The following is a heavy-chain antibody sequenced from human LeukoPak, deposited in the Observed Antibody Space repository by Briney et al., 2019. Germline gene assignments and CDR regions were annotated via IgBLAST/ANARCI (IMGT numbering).Heavy chain of an antibody. CDR2: ISAGGDRT. D-gene: IGHD6-19*01. Sequence: QSGGSLRLSCAASGFTFSNYVMSWVRQAPRKGLEWVSAISAGGDRTYYADSVRGRFTLSRDKSKNTLYLQMNSLRAEDTAVYYCAKDARRSSGWWFFDHWGQGTLVTVSS. J-gene: IGHJ4*02. V-gene: IGHV3-23*01. CDR1: GFTFSNYV. CDR3: AKDARRSSGWWFFDH.